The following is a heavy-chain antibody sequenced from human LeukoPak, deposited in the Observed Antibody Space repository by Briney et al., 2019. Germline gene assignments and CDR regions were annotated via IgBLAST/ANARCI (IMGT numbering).Heavy chain of an antibody. D-gene: IGHD3-22*01. CDR3: TTDTPDSSGYCHDY. J-gene: IGHJ4*02. CDR1: GISFSNAW. V-gene: IGHV3-15*01. Sequence: GGSLRLSCEGSGISFSNAWMSWVRQAPGKGLEWVGRIKRKIDGETTDYAAPVKGRFTTSRDDPENTLYLQMNSLRTEDTAVYYCTTDTPDSSGYCHDYWGQGTLVTVSS. CDR2: IKRKIDGETT.